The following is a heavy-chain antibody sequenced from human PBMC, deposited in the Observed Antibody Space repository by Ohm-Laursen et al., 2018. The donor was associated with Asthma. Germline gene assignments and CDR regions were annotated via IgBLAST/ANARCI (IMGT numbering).Heavy chain of an antibody. CDR1: GYTFTSYG. Sequence: SVKPSCTASGYTFTSYGISWVRLAPGQGLEWMGWIIVYNGNTNYAQKLQGRVTMTTDTSTSTAYMELSSLRSDDTAVYYRARDDGDFWSGYRWFDPWGQGTLVTVSS. CDR2: IIVYNGNT. D-gene: IGHD3-3*01. V-gene: IGHV1-18*04. CDR3: ARDDGDFWSGYRWFDP. J-gene: IGHJ5*02.